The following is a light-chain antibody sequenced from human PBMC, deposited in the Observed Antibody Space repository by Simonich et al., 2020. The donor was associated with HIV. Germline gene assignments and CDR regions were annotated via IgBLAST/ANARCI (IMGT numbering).Light chain of an antibody. J-gene: IGKJ2*01. CDR1: QDINNY. CDR2: DAS. Sequence: DIQMTQSPSSLSASVGDRVTVTYQASQDINNYFNWYQQKPGKAPKLLLDDASKLKTGGPSRFSGSGSGTDFSFTISSLQPEDVATYYCQQHDNLYTFGQGTKLEIK. CDR3: QQHDNLYT. V-gene: IGKV1-33*01.